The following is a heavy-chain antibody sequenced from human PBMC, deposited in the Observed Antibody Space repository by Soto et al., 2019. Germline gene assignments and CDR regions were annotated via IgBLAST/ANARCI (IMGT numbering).Heavy chain of an antibody. CDR3: VRDVSGANYPWCFDL. Sequence: QVQLVQSGAEVMKPGASVKVSCKASGYTFSIYGISWVRQAPGQGLEWMGWISGYNGNTKYAQKLQGRVTMTTDTSTSRAYMELRSLRSDDTAVYYCVRDVSGANYPWCFDLWGRGTLVTVSS. CDR2: ISGYNGNT. J-gene: IGHJ2*01. V-gene: IGHV1-18*01. D-gene: IGHD1-7*01. CDR1: GYTFSIYG.